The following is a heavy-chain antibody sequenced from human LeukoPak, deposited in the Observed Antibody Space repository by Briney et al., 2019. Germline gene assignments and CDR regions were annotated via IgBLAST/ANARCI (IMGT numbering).Heavy chain of an antibody. CDR3: ARELMVDTVYHFDY. CDR1: GFTFSTYW. Sequence: GGSLRLSCAASGFTFSTYWMSWVRQAPGKGLEWVANIKQDGSENYYVGSVKGRFTISRDNAKNSLYLQMNSLRAEDTAVYYCARELMVDTVYHFDYWGQGTLVTVSS. CDR2: IKQDGSEN. D-gene: IGHD5-18*01. J-gene: IGHJ4*02. V-gene: IGHV3-7*01.